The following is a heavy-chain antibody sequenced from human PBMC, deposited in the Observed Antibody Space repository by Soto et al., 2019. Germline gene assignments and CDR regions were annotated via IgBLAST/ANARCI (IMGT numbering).Heavy chain of an antibody. D-gene: IGHD3-22*01. J-gene: IGHJ3*02. CDR2: ISYDGSNK. V-gene: IGHV3-30-3*01. CDR3: ARDRGYYYDSSGYAFDI. CDR1: GCPFCTYS. Sequence: GGSLRLSCDASGCPFCTYSVSWVRPAPRKGLEWVAVISYDGSNKYYADSVKGRFTISRDNSKNTLYLQMNSLRAEDTAVYYCARDRGYYYDSSGYAFDIWGQGTMVTVSS.